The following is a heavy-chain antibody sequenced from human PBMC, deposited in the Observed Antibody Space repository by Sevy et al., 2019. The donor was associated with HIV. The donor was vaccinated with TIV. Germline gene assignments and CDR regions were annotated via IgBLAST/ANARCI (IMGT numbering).Heavy chain of an antibody. CDR1: GASISSGPYY. CDR3: ARIDFDSRLYWPQTFDV. CDR2: ISYVGSP. J-gene: IGHJ3*01. D-gene: IGHD3-22*01. V-gene: IGHV4-39*01. Sequence: PSETVSLTCTVSGASISSGPYYWGWIRQPPGKRLEWRGYISYVGSPYYNPSLKNRVTIYVDTSKNQYSLQLISVTAADAALYYCARIDFDSRLYWPQTFDVWGQGTMVTVSS.